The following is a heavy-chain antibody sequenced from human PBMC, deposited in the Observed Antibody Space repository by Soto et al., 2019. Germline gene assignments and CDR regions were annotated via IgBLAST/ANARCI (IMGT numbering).Heavy chain of an antibody. CDR1: GGSISSYY. J-gene: IGHJ5*02. CDR2: IYTSGST. CDR3: ARDGSSTSWLDWFDP. D-gene: IGHD2-2*01. V-gene: IGHV4-4*07. Sequence: SETLSLTCTVSGGSISSYYWSWIRQPAGKGLEWIGRIYTSGSTNYNPSLKSRVTMSVDTSKNQFSLKLSSVTAADTAVYYCARDGSSTSWLDWFDPWGQGTLVTVSS.